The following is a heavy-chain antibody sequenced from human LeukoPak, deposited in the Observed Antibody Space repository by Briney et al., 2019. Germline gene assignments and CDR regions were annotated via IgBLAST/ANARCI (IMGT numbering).Heavy chain of an antibody. CDR3: ARDPYGARSEPDY. Sequence: PGGSLRLSCAASRFTFSSYSMNWVRQAPGKGLEWVSYISSSSSSIYYADSVKGRFTISRDNAKNSLYLQMNSLRAEDTALYYCARDPYGARSEPDYWGQGTLVTVSS. D-gene: IGHD4-17*01. CDR1: RFTFSSYS. V-gene: IGHV3-48*01. CDR2: ISSSSSSI. J-gene: IGHJ4*02.